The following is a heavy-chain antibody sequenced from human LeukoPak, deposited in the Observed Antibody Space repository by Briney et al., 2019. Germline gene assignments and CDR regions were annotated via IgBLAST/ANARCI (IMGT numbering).Heavy chain of an antibody. CDR1: GFTFNTYA. Sequence: GGSLRLSCAASGFTFNTYAMSWVRQAPGKGLEWVSGISGSGGSIYYADSVKGRFTISRDNSKNTLYLQMNSLRAEDTAVYYCARWICGSTSCYYDYWGQGTLVTVSS. J-gene: IGHJ4*02. CDR3: ARWICGSTSCYYDY. D-gene: IGHD2-2*01. V-gene: IGHV3-23*01. CDR2: ISGSGGSI.